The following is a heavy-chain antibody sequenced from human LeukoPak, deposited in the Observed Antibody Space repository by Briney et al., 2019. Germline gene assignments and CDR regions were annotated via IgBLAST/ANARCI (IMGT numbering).Heavy chain of an antibody. V-gene: IGHV4-34*01. CDR2: INHSGST. Sequence: SETLSLTCAVYGGSFSGYYWSWIRQPPGKGLEWIGEINHSGSTNYNPSLKSRVTISVDTSKNQFSLKLSSVTAADTAVYYCARQGRRMVRGVISTRFDYWGQGTLVTVSS. CDR3: ARQGRRMVRGVISTRFDY. CDR1: GGSFSGYY. J-gene: IGHJ4*02. D-gene: IGHD3-10*01.